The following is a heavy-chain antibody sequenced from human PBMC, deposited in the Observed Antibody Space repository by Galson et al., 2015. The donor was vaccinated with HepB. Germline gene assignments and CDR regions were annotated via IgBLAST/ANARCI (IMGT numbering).Heavy chain of an antibody. CDR2: INLSGGTT. CDR1: GYIFTNYY. CDR3: AREKVVVGTAYHDYNGMDV. Sequence: SVKVSCKASGYIFTNYYTHWLRQAPGQGPEWMGVINLSGGTTRFAQKFQHRLIMTRDTSTSAAYMELSSLTSEDTAIYYCAREKVVVGTAYHDYNGMDVWGQGTTVTVSS. V-gene: IGHV1-46*01. J-gene: IGHJ6*02. D-gene: IGHD2-15*01.